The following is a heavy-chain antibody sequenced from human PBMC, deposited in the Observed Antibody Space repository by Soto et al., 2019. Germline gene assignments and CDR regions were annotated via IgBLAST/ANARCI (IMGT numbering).Heavy chain of an antibody. D-gene: IGHD3-3*01. CDR1: GFTFTSSA. CDR3: AADPGFGVAYYYYGMDV. V-gene: IGHV1-58*01. J-gene: IGHJ6*02. Sequence: QMQLVQSGPEVKKPGTSVKVSCKASGFTFTSSAVQWVRQARGQRLEWIGWIVVGSGNTNYAQKFQERVTITRDMSTSTAYMELSSLRSEDTAVYYGAADPGFGVAYYYYGMDVWGQGTTVTVSS. CDR2: IVVGSGNT.